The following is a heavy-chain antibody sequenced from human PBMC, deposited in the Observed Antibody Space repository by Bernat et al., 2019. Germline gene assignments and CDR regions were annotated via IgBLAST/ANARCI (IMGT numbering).Heavy chain of an antibody. J-gene: IGHJ5*02. CDR1: GYTFTSYA. CDR2: INAGNGNT. CDR3: ARDLESSDTAMVNWFDP. Sequence: QVQLVQSGAEVKKPGASVKVSCKASGYTFTSYAMHWVRQAPGQRLEWMGWINAGNGNTKYSQKFQGRVTITRDTSASTAYMELSSLRSEDTAVYYCARDLESSDTAMVNWFDPWGQGTLVTVSS. D-gene: IGHD5-18*01. V-gene: IGHV1-3*01.